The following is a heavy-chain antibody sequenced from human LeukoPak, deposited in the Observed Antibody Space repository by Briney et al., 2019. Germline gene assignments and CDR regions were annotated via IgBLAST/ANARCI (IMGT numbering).Heavy chain of an antibody. V-gene: IGHV3-15*01. Sequence: GGSLRLSCAASGFTFSNAWMSWVRQAPGKGLEWVGRIKSKTDGGTTDYAAPVKGRFTISRDDSKNTLYLQMNSLKTEDTAVYYCTTDPAISGWPTPSYYYYYGMDVWGQGTTVTVSS. CDR3: TTDPAISGWPTPSYYYYYGMDV. D-gene: IGHD6-19*01. CDR1: GFTFSNAW. J-gene: IGHJ6*02. CDR2: IKSKTDGGTT.